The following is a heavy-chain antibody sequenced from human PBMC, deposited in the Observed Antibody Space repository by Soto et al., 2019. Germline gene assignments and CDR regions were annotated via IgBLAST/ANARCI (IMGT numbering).Heavy chain of an antibody. CDR1: GFTFGSHA. Sequence: GGSLRLSCAASGFTFGSHAMTWARQAPGKGLEWVSTINNPGTNTHYADSVKGRFTIPRDNSKNTLYLQMNSLRAEDTAVYYCAKDGGVVIMVYWFDPWGQGTLVTVSS. CDR2: INNPGTNT. J-gene: IGHJ5*02. CDR3: AKDGGVVIMVYWFDP. V-gene: IGHV3-23*05. D-gene: IGHD3-3*01.